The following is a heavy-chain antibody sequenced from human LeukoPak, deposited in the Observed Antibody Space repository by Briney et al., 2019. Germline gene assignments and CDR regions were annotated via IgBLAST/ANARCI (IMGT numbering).Heavy chain of an antibody. V-gene: IGHV1-69*13. CDR1: GGTFSSYA. J-gene: IGHJ5*02. CDR3: ARESVGYCSSTSCSTGFDP. CDR2: IIPIFGTA. Sequence: SVKVSCTASGGTFSSYAISWVRQAPGQGLEWMGGIIPIFGTANYAQKFQGRVTITADESTSTAYMELSSLRSEDTAVYYRARESVGYCSSTSCSTGFDPWGQGTLVTVSS. D-gene: IGHD2-2*01.